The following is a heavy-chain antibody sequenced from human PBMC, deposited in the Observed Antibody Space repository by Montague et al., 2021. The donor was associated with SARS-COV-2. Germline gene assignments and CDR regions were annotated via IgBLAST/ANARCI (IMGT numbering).Heavy chain of an antibody. CDR1: GGSISSYY. Sequence: SETLSLTCTVSGGSISSYYWSWIRQSPGKGLEWIGYIYYSGRTNYNPSLKSRVTISVDTSKNQFSLKVISVIATDTAVYYCARRYSGTWESFYHYMDVWGRGTTVIVSS. CDR2: IYYSGRT. J-gene: IGHJ6*03. V-gene: IGHV4-59*01. CDR3: ARRYSGTWESFYHYMDV. D-gene: IGHD1-26*01.